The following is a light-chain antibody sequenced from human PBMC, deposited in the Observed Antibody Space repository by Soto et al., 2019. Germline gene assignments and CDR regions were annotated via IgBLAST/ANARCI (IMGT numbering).Light chain of an antibody. CDR2: EGN. CDR3: CAYGGVKPLYV. J-gene: IGLJ1*01. Sequence: QSALAQPASVSGSPGQSITISCTGTSNDVGSNNLVSWYQQHPGKVPKLMIFEGNKRPSGVSNRFAGSKSGNTASLTISGLQAEDEADYYCCAYGGVKPLYVFGTGTKVTVL. CDR1: SNDVGSNNL. V-gene: IGLV2-23*01.